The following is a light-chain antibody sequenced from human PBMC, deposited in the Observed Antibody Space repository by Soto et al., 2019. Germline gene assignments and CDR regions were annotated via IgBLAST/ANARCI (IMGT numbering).Light chain of an antibody. CDR1: SSDVGSYNL. Sequence: QSVLTQPASVSGSPGQSITISCTGTSSDVGSYNLVSWYQQHPGKAPKLMIYEGSKRPSGVSNRFSGSKSGNTASLTISGLQAEDEAEYYCCSFASINTYVFGTGTKLTVL. CDR2: EGS. CDR3: CSFASINTYV. V-gene: IGLV2-23*01. J-gene: IGLJ1*01.